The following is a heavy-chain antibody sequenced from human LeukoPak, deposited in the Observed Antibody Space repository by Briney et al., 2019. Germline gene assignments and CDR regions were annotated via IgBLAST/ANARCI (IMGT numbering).Heavy chain of an antibody. CDR3: AKDRYSYGL. D-gene: IGHD5-18*01. V-gene: IGHV3-23*01. CDR2: TSGGGGST. CDR1: GFTFSSYA. Sequence: GGSLRLSCAASGFTFSSYAMSWVRQAPGKGLEWVSTTSGGGGSTYYADSVKGRFTISRDNSKNTLYLQMNSLRVEDTAVYYCAKDRYSYGLWGQGTLVTVSS. J-gene: IGHJ4*02.